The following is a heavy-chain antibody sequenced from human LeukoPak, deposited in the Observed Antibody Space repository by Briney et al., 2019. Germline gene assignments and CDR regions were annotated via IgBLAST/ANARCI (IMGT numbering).Heavy chain of an antibody. CDR3: AKAGDSSGYNYFDY. Sequence: GGSLRLSCAASGFTFSSYSMNWVRQAPGKGLEWVSAISGSGGSTYYADSVKGRFTISRDNSKNTLYLQMNSLRAEDTAVYYCAKAGDSSGYNYFDYWGQGTLVTVSS. CDR1: GFTFSSYS. CDR2: ISGSGGST. J-gene: IGHJ4*02. V-gene: IGHV3-23*01. D-gene: IGHD3-22*01.